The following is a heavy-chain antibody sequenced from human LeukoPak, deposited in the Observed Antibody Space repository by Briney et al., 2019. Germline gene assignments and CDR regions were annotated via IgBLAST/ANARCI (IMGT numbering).Heavy chain of an antibody. CDR3: AKGSQRKWELGYYFDY. CDR1: GFTFSDYY. Sequence: GGSLRLSCAASGFTFSDYYMSWIRQAPGKGLEWVSYISSSGSTIYYADSVKGRFTISRDNAKNSLYLQMNSLRAEDTAVYYCAKGSQRKWELGYYFDYWGQGTLVTVSS. CDR2: ISSSGSTI. V-gene: IGHV3-11*04. D-gene: IGHD1-26*01. J-gene: IGHJ4*02.